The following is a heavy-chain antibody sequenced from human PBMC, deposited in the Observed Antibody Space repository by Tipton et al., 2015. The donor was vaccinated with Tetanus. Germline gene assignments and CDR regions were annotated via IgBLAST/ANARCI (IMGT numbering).Heavy chain of an antibody. CDR3: ARGGHFIEVALPLDY. CDR1: GGSISDYY. Sequence: TLSLTCTVSGGSISDYYWSWIRQPAGKGLEWIGRIYISGKTYYNPSLKSRVTMSVDKSKNQFSLKLSSVTAADTAVYYCARGGHFIEVALPLDYWGQGTLVTVSS. V-gene: IGHV4-4*07. D-gene: IGHD6-19*01. J-gene: IGHJ4*02. CDR2: IYISGKT.